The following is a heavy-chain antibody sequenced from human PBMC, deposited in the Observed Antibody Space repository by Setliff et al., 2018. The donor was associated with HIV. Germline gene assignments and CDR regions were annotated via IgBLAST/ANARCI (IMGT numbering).Heavy chain of an antibody. CDR2: ISAYNGNT. V-gene: IGHV1-18*01. Sequence: ASVKVSCKASGYTFTSYGISWVRQAPGQGLEWMGCISAYNGNTNYAQKLQGRVTMTTDTSTSTAYMELRSLRSDDTAVYYCARDVDYTDAFDIWGQGTMVTVSS. D-gene: IGHD4-4*01. CDR1: GYTFTSYG. J-gene: IGHJ3*02. CDR3: ARDVDYTDAFDI.